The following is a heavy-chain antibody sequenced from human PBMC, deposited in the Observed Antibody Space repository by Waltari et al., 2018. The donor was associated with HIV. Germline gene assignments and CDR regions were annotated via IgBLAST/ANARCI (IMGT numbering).Heavy chain of an antibody. D-gene: IGHD5-12*01. CDR1: GFTFSSYA. Sequence: EVQLLESGGGLVQPGGSLRLSCAASGFTFSSYAMSWVRQAPGKGLEWVSAISGSGGSTYYADSVKGRFTISRDNSKNTLYLQMNSLRAEDTAVYYCAKGDGYQGRREYYFDYWGQGTLVTVSS. CDR2: ISGSGGST. CDR3: AKGDGYQGRREYYFDY. J-gene: IGHJ4*02. V-gene: IGHV3-23*01.